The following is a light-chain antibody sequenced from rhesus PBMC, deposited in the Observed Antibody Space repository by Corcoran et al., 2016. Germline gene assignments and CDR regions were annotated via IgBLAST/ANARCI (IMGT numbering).Light chain of an antibody. CDR3: QHAYGTPRT. V-gene: IGKV1-74*01. CDR2: EAS. J-gene: IGKJ1*01. Sequence: DIQLTQSPSSLSASVGDRVTITCRASVNVNNYLNWYQQKPGKAPKLLIYEASTLQSGVPSTFSGSGSGTDYTFTISSLHPEDFATYYCQHAYGTPRTFGQGTKVEIK. CDR1: VNVNNY.